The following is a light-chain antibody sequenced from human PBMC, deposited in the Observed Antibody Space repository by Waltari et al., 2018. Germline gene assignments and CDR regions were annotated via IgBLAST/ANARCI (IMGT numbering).Light chain of an antibody. CDR3: QQYDVSPLT. CDR2: GAC. J-gene: IGKJ4*01. CDR1: QTIRTTY. V-gene: IGKV3-20*01. Sequence: EIVLTQSPGTLSLSPGEGATLSCRTSQTIRTTYLAWYQQKPGQAPTLLIYGACTRATGIPDRCTGSGSGTDFSLTISSLEPEDFATYYCQQYDVSPLTFGGGTKVEIK.